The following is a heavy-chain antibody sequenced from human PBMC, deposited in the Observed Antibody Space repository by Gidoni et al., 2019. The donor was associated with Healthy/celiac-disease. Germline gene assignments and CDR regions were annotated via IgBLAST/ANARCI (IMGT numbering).Heavy chain of an antibody. Sequence: EVQLVQSGAEVQKPGESLKISCKGSGYSFTSYGIGWVRQMPGKGLEWMGIIYPGDSDTRDSPSFQGQVTSSADKSISTAYLQWSSLKASDTAMYYCARVAYSSSIWFDPWGQGTLVTVSS. CDR3: ARVAYSSSIWFDP. J-gene: IGHJ5*02. D-gene: IGHD6-6*01. V-gene: IGHV5-51*01. CDR1: GYSFTSYG. CDR2: IYPGDSDT.